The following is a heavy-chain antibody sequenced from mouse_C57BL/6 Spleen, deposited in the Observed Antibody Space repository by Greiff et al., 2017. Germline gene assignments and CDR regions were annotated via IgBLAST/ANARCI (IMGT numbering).Heavy chain of an antibody. Sequence: DVKLVESGGGLVQPGESLKLSCESNEYEFPSHDMSWVRKTPEKRLELVAAINSDGGSTYYPDTMERRFIISRDNTKKTLYLQMGSLRSEDTALYYCARRSSDWYFDVWGTGTTVTVSS. J-gene: IGHJ1*03. CDR1: EYEFPSHD. V-gene: IGHV5-2*03. D-gene: IGHD1-1*01. CDR3: ARRSSDWYFDV. CDR2: INSDGGST.